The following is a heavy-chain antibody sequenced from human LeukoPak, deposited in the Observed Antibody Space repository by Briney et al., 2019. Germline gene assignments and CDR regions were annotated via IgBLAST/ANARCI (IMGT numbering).Heavy chain of an antibody. CDR3: AIAPSGYSNYVGDW. V-gene: IGHV1-2*06. D-gene: IGHD4-11*01. CDR2: INPSSGGT. J-gene: IGHJ4*02. CDR1: GYTFTGYY. Sequence: ASVKVSCKASGYTFTGYYMHWVQQAPGQGLEWMGRINPSSGGTNYAQKFQGRVTMTRDTSISTAYMELSRLRSDDTAVYYCAIAPSGYSNYVGDWWGQGTLVTVSS.